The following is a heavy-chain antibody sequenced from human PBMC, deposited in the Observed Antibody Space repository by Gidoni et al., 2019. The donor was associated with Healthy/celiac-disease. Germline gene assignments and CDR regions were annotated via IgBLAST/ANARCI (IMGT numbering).Heavy chain of an antibody. J-gene: IGHJ5*02. CDR1: GGSISSSSYY. CDR3: ARLSPDSSGYFRFDP. Sequence: QLQLQESGPGLVKPSETLSLTCTVSGGSISSSSYYWGWIRQPPGKGLEWIGSIYYSGSTYYNPSLKSRVTISVDTSKNQFSLKLSSVTAADTAVYYCARLSPDSSGYFRFDPWGQGTLVTVSS. V-gene: IGHV4-39*01. CDR2: IYYSGST. D-gene: IGHD3-22*01.